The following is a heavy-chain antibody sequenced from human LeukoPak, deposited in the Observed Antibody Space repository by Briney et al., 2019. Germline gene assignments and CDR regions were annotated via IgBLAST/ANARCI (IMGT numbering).Heavy chain of an antibody. Sequence: SETLSLTCTVSGGSISSYYWSWIRQPPGKGLEWIGYIYYSGSNNYNPSLKSRVTISVDTSKNQFSLKLSSVTAADTAVYYCARDLLDGDYAYDAFDIWGQGTMVTVSS. V-gene: IGHV4-59*01. D-gene: IGHD4-17*01. CDR3: ARDLLDGDYAYDAFDI. J-gene: IGHJ3*02. CDR2: IYYSGSN. CDR1: GGSISSYY.